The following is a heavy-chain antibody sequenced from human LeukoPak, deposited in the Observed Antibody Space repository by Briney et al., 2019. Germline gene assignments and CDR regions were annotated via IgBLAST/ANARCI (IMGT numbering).Heavy chain of an antibody. CDR1: GFTFSDYY. Sequence: GGSLRLSCAASGFTFSDYYMSWVRQAPGKGLEWVSVIYGGGSTYYADSVKGRFTISRDNAKNSLYLQMNSLRAEDMALYYCAKDANYDILTGPIDYWGQGTLVTVSS. D-gene: IGHD3-9*01. V-gene: IGHV3-53*05. CDR2: IYGGGST. J-gene: IGHJ4*02. CDR3: AKDANYDILTGPIDY.